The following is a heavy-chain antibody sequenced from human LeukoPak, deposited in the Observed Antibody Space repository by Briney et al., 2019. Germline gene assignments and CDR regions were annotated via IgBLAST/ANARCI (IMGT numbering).Heavy chain of an antibody. CDR3: AELGITMIGGV. J-gene: IGHJ6*04. CDR2: ISSSGSTI. CDR1: GFTFSSYE. V-gene: IGHV3-48*03. D-gene: IGHD3-10*02. Sequence: GGSLRLSCAASGFTFSSYEMNWVRQAPGKGLEWVSYISSSGSTIYYADSVKGRFTISRDSAKSSLYLRMNSLRAEDTAVYYCAELGITMIGGVWGKGTTVTISS.